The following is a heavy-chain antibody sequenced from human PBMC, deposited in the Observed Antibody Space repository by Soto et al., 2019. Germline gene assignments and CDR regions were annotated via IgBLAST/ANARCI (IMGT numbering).Heavy chain of an antibody. D-gene: IGHD1-26*01. V-gene: IGHV3-7*01. J-gene: IGHJ4*02. CDR3: ATDLNWENF. CDR2: ISPDGTEK. CDR1: GLTFSNRW. Sequence: GSLRLSCAVSGLTFSNRWMTWVRQASGKGLEFLATISPDGTEKYYVDSVKGRFTISRDNAENSLYLQMNSLRAEDTAVYSCATDLNWENFWGQGTLVTVSS.